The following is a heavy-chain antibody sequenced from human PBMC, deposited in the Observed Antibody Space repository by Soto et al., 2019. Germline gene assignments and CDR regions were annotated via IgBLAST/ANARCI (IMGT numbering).Heavy chain of an antibody. Sequence: GGSLRLSCAASGFTFSSYGMHWVRQAPGKGLEWVAVISYDGSNKYYADSVKGRFTISRDNSKNTLYLQMNSLRAEDTAVYYCAKSHGVTTLDYWGQGTLVTVSP. CDR2: ISYDGSNK. CDR1: GFTFSSYG. J-gene: IGHJ4*02. D-gene: IGHD4-17*01. CDR3: AKSHGVTTLDY. V-gene: IGHV3-30*18.